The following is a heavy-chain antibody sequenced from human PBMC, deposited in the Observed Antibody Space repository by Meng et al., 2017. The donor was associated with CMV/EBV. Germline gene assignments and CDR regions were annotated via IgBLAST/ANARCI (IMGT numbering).Heavy chain of an antibody. CDR2: ISGSGGST. Sequence: GESLKISCAASGFTFSSYAMSWVRQAPGKGLEWVSAISGSGGSTYYADSVKGRFTISRDTSKNTLYLQMISLRAEDTAVYYCAKDIGSGLHYGYFDYWGQGTLVTVSS. D-gene: IGHD3-10*01. J-gene: IGHJ4*02. CDR3: AKDIGSGLHYGYFDY. CDR1: GFTFSSYA. V-gene: IGHV3-23*01.